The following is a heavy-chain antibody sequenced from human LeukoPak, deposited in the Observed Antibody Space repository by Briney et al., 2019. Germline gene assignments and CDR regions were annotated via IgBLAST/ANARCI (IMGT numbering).Heavy chain of an antibody. Sequence: ASVKVSCKASGGTFISYAISWVRQAPGQGLEWMGGIIPIFGTANYAQKFQGRVTITADESTSTAYMELSSLRSEDTAVYYCARAPLEGYDFWSGYNQRGYYYYGMDVWGQGTTVTVSS. V-gene: IGHV1-69*13. CDR1: GGTFISYA. CDR3: ARAPLEGYDFWSGYNQRGYYYYGMDV. J-gene: IGHJ6*02. D-gene: IGHD3-3*01. CDR2: IIPIFGTA.